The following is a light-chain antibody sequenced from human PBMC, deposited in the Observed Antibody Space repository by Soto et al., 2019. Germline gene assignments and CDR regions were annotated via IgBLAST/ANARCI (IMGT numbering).Light chain of an antibody. J-gene: IGKJ1*01. V-gene: IGKV1-39*01. CDR3: QQGFSRPRT. Sequence: DLQMTQSPSSLSASVGDRVTITCRASQSIRSDLNWYQQRPGKAPKLLIYTTSNLESGVPSRFSSSGSGTDFTLTITNLQPEDFATYFCQQGFSRPRTFGLGTTVEVK. CDR1: QSIRSD. CDR2: TTS.